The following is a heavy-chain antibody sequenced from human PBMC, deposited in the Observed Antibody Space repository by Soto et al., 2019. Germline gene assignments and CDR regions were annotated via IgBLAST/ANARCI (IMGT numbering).Heavy chain of an antibody. CDR3: ARQRTTVVTQAYFDH. CDR2: IYYSGRT. J-gene: IGHJ4*02. Sequence: PSQTQSLTSIVSGESIGSISCYWGWIRQPPGKGLEWIGSIYYSGRTYYNPSFKSRVTISIDTSKNQFSLKLSSVTATDTAVYYCARQRTTVVTQAYFDHWGQGALVTVSS. CDR1: GESIGSISCY. D-gene: IGHD2-21*02. V-gene: IGHV4-39*01.